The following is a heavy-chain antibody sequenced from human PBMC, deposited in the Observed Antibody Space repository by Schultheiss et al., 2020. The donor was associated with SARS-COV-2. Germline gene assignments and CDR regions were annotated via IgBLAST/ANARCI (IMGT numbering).Heavy chain of an antibody. V-gene: IGHV3-7*01. J-gene: IGHJ4*02. CDR2: IKQDGSEK. Sequence: GESLKISCAASGFTFSTYWMHWVRQAPGKGLEWVAIIKQDGSEKYYVDSVKGRFTISRDNAKNSLYLQMNSLRAEDTAVYYCARSPKGSKLGPYYFDYWGQGTLVTVSS. D-gene: IGHD3-10*01. CDR1: GFTFSTYW. CDR3: ARSPKGSKLGPYYFDY.